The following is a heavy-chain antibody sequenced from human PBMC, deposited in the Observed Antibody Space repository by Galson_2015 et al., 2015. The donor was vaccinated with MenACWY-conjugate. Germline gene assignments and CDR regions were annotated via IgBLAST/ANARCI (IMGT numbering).Heavy chain of an antibody. D-gene: IGHD2/OR15-2a*01. CDR2: ITSGSDYI. J-gene: IGHJ4*02. Sequence: SLRLSCAASGFTFNTYTMNWVRQAPGKGLEWVSSITSGSDYIYFADSVKGRFTVSRDNAENSLYLQMNSLRPEDTAVYYCAREDLAWAFGLDYWGQGTLVTVSS. CDR3: AREDLAWAFGLDY. V-gene: IGHV3-21*01. CDR1: GFTFNTYT.